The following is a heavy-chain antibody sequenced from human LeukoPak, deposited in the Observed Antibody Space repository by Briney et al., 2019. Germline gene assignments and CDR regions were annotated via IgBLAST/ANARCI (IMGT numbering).Heavy chain of an antibody. D-gene: IGHD3-22*01. Sequence: PGESLKISFKGSGYRFTSYWIGWVRRMPGKGLEWMGIIYPGDSDTRYSPSFQGQVTISADKSISTAYLQWSSLKASDTAMFYCARHSGSIYYDSSGYYSEYYFDYWGQGTLVTVSS. V-gene: IGHV5-51*01. CDR1: GYRFTSYW. CDR2: IYPGDSDT. CDR3: ARHSGSIYYDSSGYYSEYYFDY. J-gene: IGHJ4*02.